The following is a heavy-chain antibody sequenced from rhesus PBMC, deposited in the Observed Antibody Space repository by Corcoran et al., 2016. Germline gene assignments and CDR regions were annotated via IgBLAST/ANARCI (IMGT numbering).Heavy chain of an antibody. CDR1: GFSFSDYY. CDR3: ARQVHFDY. J-gene: IGHJ4*01. CDR2: ISYTGGST. V-gene: IGHV3S18*01. Sequence: EVQLVESGGGLATPGGSLRLSCAASGFSFSDYYMYWVRQAPGEGREWVSGISYTGGSTYNADSVKGRFTISRENAKNTLYLQMDSLRAEDMAVYYCARQVHFDYWGQGVLVTVSS. D-gene: IGHD1-1*01.